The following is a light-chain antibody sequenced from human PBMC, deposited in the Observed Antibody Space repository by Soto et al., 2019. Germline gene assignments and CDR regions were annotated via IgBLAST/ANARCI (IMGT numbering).Light chain of an antibody. J-gene: IGKJ2*01. V-gene: IGKV3-20*01. CDR2: GAS. CDR1: ESISREY. Sequence: IVLTQSPGTLSLSPGQRATLSCRASESISREYLAWDQQRLGQAPRLRIYGASSGATGIPDRFSGSGSGTDFTLTISRLEPEDFAIYYCQQYCCVPYTFRQGTKLEIK. CDR3: QQYCCVPYT.